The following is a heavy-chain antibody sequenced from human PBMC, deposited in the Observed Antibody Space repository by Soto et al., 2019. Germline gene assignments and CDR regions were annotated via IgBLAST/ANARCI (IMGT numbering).Heavy chain of an antibody. CDR2: ISAYNGNT. D-gene: IGHD3-10*01. J-gene: IGHJ6*02. CDR1: GYTFTSYG. V-gene: IGHV1-18*01. CDR3: ARVDHQHTMAYFYYGMDV. Sequence: QVQLVQSGAEVKKPGASVKVSCKASGYTFTSYGISWVRQAPGQGLEWMGWISAYNGNTNYAQKLQGRVTMTTDTSTSKAYMELRSLRSDDTAVYYCARVDHQHTMAYFYYGMDVWGQGTTVTVSS.